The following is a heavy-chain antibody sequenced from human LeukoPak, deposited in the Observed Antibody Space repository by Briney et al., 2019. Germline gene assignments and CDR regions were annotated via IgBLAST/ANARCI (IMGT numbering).Heavy chain of an antibody. CDR3: ARGVDTAMVEFDP. CDR2: INPNSGGT. V-gene: IGHV1-2*02. Sequence: GASVKVSCKASGCTFTGYYMHWVRQAPGQGLEWMGWINPNSGGTNYAQKFQGRVTMTRDTSISTAYMELSRLRSEDTAVYYCARGVDTAMVEFDPWGQGTLVTVSS. D-gene: IGHD5-18*01. CDR1: GCTFTGYY. J-gene: IGHJ5*02.